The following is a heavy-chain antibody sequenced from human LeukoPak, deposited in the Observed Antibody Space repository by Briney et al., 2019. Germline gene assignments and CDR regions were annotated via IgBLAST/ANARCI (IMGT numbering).Heavy chain of an antibody. J-gene: IGHJ4*02. CDR3: ARDRSYGHFDY. CDR2: IYYTGST. Sequence: PETLSLTCTFSGGSFSNYYWTWIRQPPGKGLEWIGYIYYTGSTNYNPSVKSRVTISVDTSKNQFSLKLNSVTAADTAVYYCARDRSYGHFDYWGQGTLVTVSS. D-gene: IGHD3-10*01. CDR1: GGSFSNYY. V-gene: IGHV4-59*01.